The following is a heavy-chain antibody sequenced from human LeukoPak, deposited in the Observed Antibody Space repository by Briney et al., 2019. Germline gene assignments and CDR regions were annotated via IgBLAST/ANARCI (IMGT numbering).Heavy chain of an antibody. V-gene: IGHV4-30-4*01. CDR3: AGASTVVTQLDY. CDR2: IYYSGST. CDR1: SGSISSGDYY. J-gene: IGHJ4*02. D-gene: IGHD4-23*01. Sequence: SQTLSLTCTVSSGSISSGDYYWSWIRQPPGKGLEWIGYIYYSGSTYYNPSLKSRVTISVDTSKNQFSLKLSSVTAADTAVYYCAGASTVVTQLDYWGQGTLVTVSS.